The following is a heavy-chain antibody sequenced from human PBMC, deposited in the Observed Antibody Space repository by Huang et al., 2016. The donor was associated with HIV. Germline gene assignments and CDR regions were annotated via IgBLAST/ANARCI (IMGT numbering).Heavy chain of an antibody. CDR1: GFPFSSYG. J-gene: IGHJ4*02. CDR2: ISYEAKTK. V-gene: IGHV3-30*18. CDR3: AKGGSAAAVLDF. Sequence: QVQLVESGGGVVQPGRSLRISWAASGFPFSSYGMHWFRQAPGKGVEWVAVISYEAKTKYYADYVKGRFSISRDNSKTTVYLQLNSLRVEDTAVYYCAKGGSAAAVLDFWGQGTLVTVSS. D-gene: IGHD6-13*01.